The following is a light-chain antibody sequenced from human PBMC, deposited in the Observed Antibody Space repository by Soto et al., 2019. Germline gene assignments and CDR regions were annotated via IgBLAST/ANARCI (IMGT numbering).Light chain of an antibody. CDR3: QQSYSTPST. CDR2: AAS. J-gene: IGKJ1*01. V-gene: IGKV1-39*01. CDR1: QSISSY. Sequence: DIQMTQSPSSLSASVGDRVTITCRASQSISSYINWYQQKPGEAPKLLIYAASSLQGGVPSRFSGSGSGTDFTLTISCLQPEDFATYYCQQSYSTPSTFGQGTKVDIK.